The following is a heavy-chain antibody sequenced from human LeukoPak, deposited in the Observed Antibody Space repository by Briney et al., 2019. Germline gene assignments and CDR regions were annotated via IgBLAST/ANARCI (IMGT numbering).Heavy chain of an antibody. CDR2: IKSKTNGGTA. CDR3: ATEADTAMALPKN. Sequence: PGGSLRLSCAATGFTFNNAWMSWVRLAPGKGLEWVGRIKSKTNGGTADYAAPVKGRFTISRDDSKNMVFLQMNSLKIADTALYFCATEADTAMALPKNWGQGTLVTVSS. D-gene: IGHD5-18*01. CDR1: GFTFNNAW. J-gene: IGHJ4*02. V-gene: IGHV3-15*01.